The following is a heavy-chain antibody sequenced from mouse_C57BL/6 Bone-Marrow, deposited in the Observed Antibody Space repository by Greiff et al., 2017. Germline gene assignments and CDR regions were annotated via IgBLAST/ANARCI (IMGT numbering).Heavy chain of an antibody. CDR1: GYSFTDYN. J-gene: IGHJ4*01. CDR2: INPNYGTT. Sequence: LVESGPELVKPGASVKISCKASGYSFTDYNMNWVKQSNGKSLEWIGVINPNYGTTSYNQKFKGKATLTVDQSSSTAYMQLNSLTSEYSAVYYGARGYDYDYAMDYWGQGTSVTVSS. D-gene: IGHD2-4*01. CDR3: ARGYDYDYAMDY. V-gene: IGHV1-39*01.